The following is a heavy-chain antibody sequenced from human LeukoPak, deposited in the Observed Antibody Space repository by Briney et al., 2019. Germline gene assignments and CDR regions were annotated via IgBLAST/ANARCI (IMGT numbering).Heavy chain of an antibody. Sequence: GRSLRPSCVASGFTSSSYTMNWVRHPPGKGLEWVSSISGSDNNIYYADLVKSRFTISRANAKNSLYLQMSSLRAEDTAVYYCVRDRVTYSAYGFDPWGQGTLVTVSS. CDR3: VRDRVTYSAYGFDP. CDR1: GFTSSSYT. CDR2: ISGSDNNI. D-gene: IGHD5-12*01. V-gene: IGHV3-21*01. J-gene: IGHJ5*02.